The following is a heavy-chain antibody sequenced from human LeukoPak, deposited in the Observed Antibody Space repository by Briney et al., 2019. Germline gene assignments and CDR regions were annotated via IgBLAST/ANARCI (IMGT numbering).Heavy chain of an antibody. CDR2: IYYSGST. D-gene: IGHD3-10*01. CDR3: ARVGYGFSEVVRGVTSYYFDY. V-gene: IGHV4-61*01. Sequence: SETLSLTCTVSGHSIRSGYYWSWIRQPPGKGLEWIGYIYYSGSTNYNPSLKSRVTISVDTSKNQFSLKLSSVTAADTAVYYCARVGYGFSEVVRGVTSYYFDYWGQGTLVTVSS. J-gene: IGHJ4*02. CDR1: GHSIRSGYY.